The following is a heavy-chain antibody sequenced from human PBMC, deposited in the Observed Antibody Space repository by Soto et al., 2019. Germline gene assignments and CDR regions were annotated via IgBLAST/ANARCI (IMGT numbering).Heavy chain of an antibody. CDR3: AKDGGREGYFGNWFGP. Sequence: QVQLVQSGAEVKKPGSSVKVSCKASGGTFSNYAITWVRQAPGQGLEWLGRIIPIFGTANYAQKFQGRVTITADESTPTAYMDLSSLRSDAPAVYYCAKDGGREGYFGNWFGPWGQGTLVTVSS. J-gene: IGHJ5*02. D-gene: IGHD1-26*01. CDR2: IIPIFGTA. V-gene: IGHV1-69*15. CDR1: GGTFSNYA.